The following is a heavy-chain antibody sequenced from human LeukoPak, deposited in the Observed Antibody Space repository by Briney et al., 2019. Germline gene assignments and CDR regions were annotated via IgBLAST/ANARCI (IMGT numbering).Heavy chain of an antibody. D-gene: IGHD1-14*01. CDR2: IIPIFGTA. CDR1: GGTFSSYA. J-gene: IGHJ6*03. V-gene: IGHV1-69*05. Sequence: GASVKVSCKASGGTFSSYAISWVRQAPGQGLEWMGGIIPIFGTANYAQKFQGRVTITTDESTSTAYMELNSLRSEDTAVYYCAREHRSNQGRIYYYYMDVWGKGTTVTVSS. CDR3: AREHRSNQGRIYYYYMDV.